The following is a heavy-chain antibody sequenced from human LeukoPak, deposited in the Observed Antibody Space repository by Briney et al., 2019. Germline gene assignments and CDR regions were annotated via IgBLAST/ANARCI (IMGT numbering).Heavy chain of an antibody. CDR2: ISSNSHYI. Sequence: TGGSLRLSCAASGFTFSSYTMNWVRQAPGKGLEWVSCISSNSHYIYYAESVKGRFTISRDNAKNSLYLQMNSLRAEDAAVYYCARDGSAHYNDNTGYRGEFDSWGQGAPVTVSS. J-gene: IGHJ4*02. V-gene: IGHV3-21*01. CDR1: GFTFSSYT. CDR3: ARDGSAHYNDNTGYRGEFDS. D-gene: IGHD3-22*01.